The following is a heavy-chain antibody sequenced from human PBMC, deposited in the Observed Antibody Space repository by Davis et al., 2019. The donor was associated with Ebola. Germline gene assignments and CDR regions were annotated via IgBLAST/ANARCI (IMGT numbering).Heavy chain of an antibody. CDR3: ARGPAQYYDSSGYYNWFDP. D-gene: IGHD3-22*01. CDR2: IYYSGST. Sequence: PGGSLRLSCTVSGGSISSYYWSWIRQPPGKGLEWIGYIYYSGSTNYNPSLKSRVTISVDTSKNQFSLKLSSVTAADTAVYYCARGPAQYYDSSGYYNWFDPWGQGTLVTVSS. V-gene: IGHV4-59*08. CDR1: GGSISSYY. J-gene: IGHJ5*02.